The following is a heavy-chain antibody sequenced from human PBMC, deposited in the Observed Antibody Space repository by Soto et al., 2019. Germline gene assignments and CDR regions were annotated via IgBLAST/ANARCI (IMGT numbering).Heavy chain of an antibody. CDR2: ISYDGSNK. J-gene: IGHJ4*02. CDR1: GFTFSSYG. D-gene: IGHD3-3*01. CDR3: AKGKGNVLRFLEWLLYVDY. V-gene: IGHV3-30*18. Sequence: QVQLVESGGGVVQPGRSLRLSCAASGFTFSSYGMHWVRQAPGKGLEWVAVISYDGSNKYYADSVKGRFTISRDNSKNTLYLQMNSLRAEDTAVYYCAKGKGNVLRFLEWLLYVDYWGQGTLVIVSS.